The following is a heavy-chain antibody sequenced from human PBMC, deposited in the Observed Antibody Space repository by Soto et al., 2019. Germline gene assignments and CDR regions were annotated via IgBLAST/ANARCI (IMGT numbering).Heavy chain of an antibody. D-gene: IGHD3-10*01. CDR3: ARGTMLRGPGYYYAMDI. Sequence: SATLSLTCTVSGDSISRNGHFWTWIRQHPGKGLEWIGYIYYSGSSYYNPSLKSRVIISVDTSKNQFSLNLTAVTAADTAVYYCARGTMLRGPGYYYAMDIWGQGTTVTVSS. J-gene: IGHJ6*02. V-gene: IGHV4-31*03. CDR1: GDSISRNGHF. CDR2: IYYSGSS.